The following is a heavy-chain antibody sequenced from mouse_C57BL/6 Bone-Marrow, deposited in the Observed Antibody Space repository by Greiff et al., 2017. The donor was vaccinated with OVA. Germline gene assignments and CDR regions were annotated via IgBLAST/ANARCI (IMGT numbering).Heavy chain of an antibody. CDR2: ISNLAYSI. V-gene: IGHV5-15*01. J-gene: IGHJ2*01. D-gene: IGHD4-1*01. CDR3: ARHGVLGRGFDY. Sequence: EVNVVESGGGLVQPGGSLKLSCAASGFTFSDYGMAWVGQAPRKGPEWVAFISNLAYSIYYADTVTGRFTISRENAKNTLYLEMSSLGSEDTAMFYCARHGVLGRGFDYWGQGTTLTVSS. CDR1: GFTFSDYG.